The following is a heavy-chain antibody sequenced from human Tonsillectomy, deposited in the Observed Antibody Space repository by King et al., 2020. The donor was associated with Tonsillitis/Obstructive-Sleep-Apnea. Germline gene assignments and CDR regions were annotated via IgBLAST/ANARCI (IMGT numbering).Heavy chain of an antibody. V-gene: IGHV2-5*02. D-gene: IGHD2/OR15-2a*01. J-gene: IGHJ5*02. CDR3: AHSGHCNSISCHNWFDP. CDR1: GFSLSTSGVG. Sequence: TLKESGPTLVKPTQTLTLTCTFSGFSLSTSGVGVGWIRQPPGKALEWLALIYWDDDKRYSPSLKSRLSITKDTSKKQVVLTMTNMDPVDTATYYCAHSGHCNSISCHNWFDPGGQGTLVTVSS. CDR2: IYWDDDK.